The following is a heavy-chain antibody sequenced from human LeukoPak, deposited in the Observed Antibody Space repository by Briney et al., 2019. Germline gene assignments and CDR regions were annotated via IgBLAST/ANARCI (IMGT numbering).Heavy chain of an antibody. D-gene: IGHD6-13*01. Sequence: GGSLRLSCAASGFTFDDYAMHWVRQAPGKGLEWVSLITWDGDSTYADSVKGRFTTSRDNSKNYLYLQMNSLRAEDTALYYCAKGTSSWHEFDSWGQGTLVTVSS. J-gene: IGHJ4*02. CDR1: GFTFDDYA. V-gene: IGHV3-43D*03. CDR2: ITWDGDST. CDR3: AKGTSSWHEFDS.